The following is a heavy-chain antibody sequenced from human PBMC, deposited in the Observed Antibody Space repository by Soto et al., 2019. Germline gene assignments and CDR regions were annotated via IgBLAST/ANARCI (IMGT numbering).Heavy chain of an antibody. D-gene: IGHD2-2*01. CDR1: GFTFSSYA. J-gene: IGHJ2*01. CDR2: ISYDGSNK. CDR3: ARDTADWYFDL. V-gene: IGHV3-30-3*01. Sequence: QVQLVESGGGVVQPGGSLRLSCAASGFTFSSYAMHWVRQAPGKGLEWVAVISYDGSNKYYADSVKGRFTISRDNSKNTLYLKMNSLRAEETAVYYCARDTADWYFDLWGRGTLVTVSS.